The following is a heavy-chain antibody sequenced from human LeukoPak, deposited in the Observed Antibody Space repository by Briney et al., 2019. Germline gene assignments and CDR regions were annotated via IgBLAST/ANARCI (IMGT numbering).Heavy chain of an antibody. CDR2: ISYDGSNK. D-gene: IGHD5-12*01. J-gene: IGHJ4*02. CDR1: GFTFSSYA. V-gene: IGHV3-30*04. Sequence: QPGRSLRLSCAASGFTFSSYAVHWVRQAPGKGLEWVAVISYDGSNKYYADSVKGRFTISRDNSKNTLYLQMNSLRAEDAAVYYCAREQAFYSGYDYWGQGTLVTVSS. CDR3: AREQAFYSGYDY.